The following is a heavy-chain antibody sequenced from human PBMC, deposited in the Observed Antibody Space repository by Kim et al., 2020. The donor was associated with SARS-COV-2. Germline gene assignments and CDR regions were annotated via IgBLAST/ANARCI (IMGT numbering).Heavy chain of an antibody. CDR3: TTDLRNYDILTGYPHNSFDY. J-gene: IGHJ4*02. D-gene: IGHD3-9*01. CDR2: IKSKTDDGTT. CDR1: GFSFTNAW. Sequence: GGSLRLSCEASGFSFTNAWMSWVRQAPGKGLEWVGRIKSKTDDGTTDYAAPLKGRFTISRDDSQNTLYLQMNSLQSEDTAVYYCTTDLRNYDILTGYPHNSFDYWGQGTLVTVSS. V-gene: IGHV3-15*01.